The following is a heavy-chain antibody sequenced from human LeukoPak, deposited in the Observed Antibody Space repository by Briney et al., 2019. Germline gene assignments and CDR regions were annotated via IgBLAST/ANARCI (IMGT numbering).Heavy chain of an antibody. J-gene: IGHJ5*02. V-gene: IGHV4-39*01. CDR2: IDYIDYSATT. CDR1: GDSISSSSYS. D-gene: IGHD2-15*01. Sequence: SETLSLTCTVSGDSISSSSYSWGWIRQPPGKGLEWIGNIDYIDYSATTYYNPSLKSRVTISVDRSKNQFSLKLSSVTAADTAVYYCTSQRGRYCRGGSCYGLLRWFDPWGQGTLVTVSP. CDR3: TSQRGRYCRGGSCYGLLRWFDP.